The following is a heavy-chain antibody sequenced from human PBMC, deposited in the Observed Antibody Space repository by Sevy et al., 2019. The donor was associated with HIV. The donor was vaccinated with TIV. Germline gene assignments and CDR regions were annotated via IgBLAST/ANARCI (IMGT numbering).Heavy chain of an antibody. CDR2: ISNSGANT. J-gene: IGHJ4*02. CDR3: AKEWTLLSDWYGEFDY. D-gene: IGHD6-19*01. Sequence: GGSLRLSCAASGFTFTNYGMHWVRQAPGKGLEWVSGISNSGANTYYPDSVRGRFTVSRANSKKTVYLQLNSLRAEDTAIYYCAKEWTLLSDWYGEFDYWGQGTLVTVSS. CDR1: GFTFTNYG. V-gene: IGHV3-23*01.